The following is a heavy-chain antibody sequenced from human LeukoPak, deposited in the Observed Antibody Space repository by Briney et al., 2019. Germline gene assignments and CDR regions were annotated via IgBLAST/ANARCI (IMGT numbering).Heavy chain of an antibody. D-gene: IGHD3-10*01. CDR3: TVRGVIIRTPYYYYMDV. J-gene: IGHJ6*03. V-gene: IGHV1-8*02. CDR2: MNPNSGNT. CDR1: GYTFTSYD. Sequence: ASVKVSCKASGYTFTSYDINWVRQAPGQGLEWMGWMNPNSGNTGYAQKFQGRVTMTRNTSISTAYMELSSLRSEDTAVYYCTVRGVIIRTPYYYYMDVWGKGTTVTISS.